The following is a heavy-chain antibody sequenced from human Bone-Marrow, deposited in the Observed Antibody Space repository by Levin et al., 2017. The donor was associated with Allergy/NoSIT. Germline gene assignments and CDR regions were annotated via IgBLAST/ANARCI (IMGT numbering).Heavy chain of an antibody. CDR3: AKDRDFYGSGSLGN. J-gene: IGHJ4*02. CDR1: GFTFSNYA. Sequence: GGSLRLSCAASGFTFSNYAMSWVRQAPGKGLEWISGISGSGDSTNDGDSVKGRFTISRDNSKNTLYLQMNSLRAEDTAVYYCAKDRDFYGSGSLGNWGQGTLVTVSS. D-gene: IGHD3-10*01. CDR2: ISGSGDST. V-gene: IGHV3-23*01.